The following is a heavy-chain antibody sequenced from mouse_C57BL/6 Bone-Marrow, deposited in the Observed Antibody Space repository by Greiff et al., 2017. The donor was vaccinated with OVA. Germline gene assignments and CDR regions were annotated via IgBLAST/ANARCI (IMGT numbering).Heavy chain of an antibody. V-gene: IGHV1-42*01. CDR1: GYSFTGYY. CDR3: ARNYGSSRYCFDY. D-gene: IGHD1-1*01. CDR2: INPSTGGT. Sequence: EVQLQQSGPELVKPGASVKISCKASGYSFTGYYMNWVKQSPEQSLEWIGDINPSTGGTTYNQKFKAKATLTVDKSSSTAYMQLKGLTSEDSAVYDCARNYGSSRYCFDYWGQGTTLTVSS. J-gene: IGHJ2*01.